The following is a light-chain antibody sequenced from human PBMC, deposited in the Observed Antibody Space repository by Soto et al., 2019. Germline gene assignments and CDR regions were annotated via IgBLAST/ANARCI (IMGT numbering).Light chain of an antibody. Sequence: EIVMTQSPATLAVSPGDTATLSCRASQSLGGNLAWYQQKPGQGPRLLIFRASSRATGVPARYNASWSGTEFTLTISGLQSEDFAIYYCQQYSNWPPWTVGLGTKVDIK. CDR1: QSLGGN. CDR2: RAS. J-gene: IGKJ1*01. V-gene: IGKV3-15*01. CDR3: QQYSNWPPWT.